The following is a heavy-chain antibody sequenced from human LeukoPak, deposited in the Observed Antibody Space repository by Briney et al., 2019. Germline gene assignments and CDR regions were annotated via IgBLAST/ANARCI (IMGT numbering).Heavy chain of an antibody. CDR2: ISSSSSYT. V-gene: IGHV3-11*06. CDR3: ARGRYGSGWVNY. Sequence: KSGGSLRLSYAASGFTFSDYYMSWIRQAPGKGLEWVSYISSSSSYTNYADSVKGRFTISRDNAKNSLYLQMNSLRAEDTAVYYCARGRYGSGWVNYWGQGTLVTVSS. D-gene: IGHD6-19*01. J-gene: IGHJ4*02. CDR1: GFTFSDYY.